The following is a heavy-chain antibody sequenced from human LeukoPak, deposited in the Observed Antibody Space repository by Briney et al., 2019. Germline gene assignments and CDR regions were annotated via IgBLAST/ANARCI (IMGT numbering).Heavy chain of an antibody. D-gene: IGHD4-11*01. CDR3: ARDYSNSYFDY. Sequence: GASVKVSCKSSGYTFSTYGISWVRQAPGQGLEWMGWINPNSGGTNYAQKFQGRVTMTRDTSISTAYMELSRLRSDDTAVYYCARDYSNSYFDYWGQGTLVTVSS. J-gene: IGHJ4*02. CDR1: GYTFSTYG. V-gene: IGHV1-2*02. CDR2: INPNSGGT.